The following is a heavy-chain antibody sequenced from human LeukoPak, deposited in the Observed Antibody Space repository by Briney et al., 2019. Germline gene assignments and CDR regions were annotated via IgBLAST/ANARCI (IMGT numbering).Heavy chain of an antibody. CDR2: IKEDGSEI. CDR3: ARYKKNGDASGTYRLDY. D-gene: IGHD3-10*01. Sequence: GGSLRLSCAASEFTFSIYWMTWVRQAPGKGLEWVANIKEDGSEIYYVDSVKGRFTVSRDNAKNSLYLQMNSLRGEDTAVYYCARYKKNGDASGTYRLDYWGQGTLVTASS. J-gene: IGHJ4*02. CDR1: EFTFSIYW. V-gene: IGHV3-7*01.